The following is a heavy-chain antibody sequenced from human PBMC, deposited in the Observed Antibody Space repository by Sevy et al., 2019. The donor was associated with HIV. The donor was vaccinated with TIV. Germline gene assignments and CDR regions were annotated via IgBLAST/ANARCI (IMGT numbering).Heavy chain of an antibody. CDR2: TRNKADSYTT. J-gene: IGHJ4*02. CDR1: GFTFSDHY. Sequence: GGSLRLSCAASGFTFSDHYMEWVRQAPGKGLEWVGRTRNKADSYTTEYAASVKGRFTISRDESKNSLYVQMNSLKAEDTAVYYCATHAGIAAAGRVFDYWGQGTLVTVSS. V-gene: IGHV3-72*01. CDR3: ATHAGIAAAGRVFDY. D-gene: IGHD6-13*01.